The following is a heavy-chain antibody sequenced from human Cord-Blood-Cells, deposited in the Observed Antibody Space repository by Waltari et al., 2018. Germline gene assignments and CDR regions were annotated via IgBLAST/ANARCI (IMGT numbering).Heavy chain of an antibody. J-gene: IGHJ4*02. D-gene: IGHD3-3*01. V-gene: IGHV3-30*18. CDR2: ISYDGSNK. CDR3: AKVSIVGNYFDY. CDR1: GFTFSSYG. Sequence: QVQLVESGGGVVQPGRSLRLSCAASGFTFSSYGMHWVRQAPGKGLEWVAVISYDGSNKYYADSVKGRFTISRDNSKNTLYLQMNSLRAEDTAVYYCAKVSIVGNYFDYWGQGTMVTVSS.